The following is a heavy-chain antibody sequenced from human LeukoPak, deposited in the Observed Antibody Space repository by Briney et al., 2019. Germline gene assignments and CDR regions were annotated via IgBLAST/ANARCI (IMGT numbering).Heavy chain of an antibody. CDR3: ATLLSYSSDLVGAFDI. CDR2: FDPEDGET. D-gene: IGHD6-19*01. J-gene: IGHJ3*02. Sequence: ASVKVSCKVSGYTLTELSMHWVRQAPGKGLEWMGGFDPEDGETIYAQKFQGRVTMTEDTSTDTAYMELSSLRFEDTAVYYCATLLSYSSDLVGAFDIWGQGTMVTVSS. V-gene: IGHV1-24*01. CDR1: GYTLTELS.